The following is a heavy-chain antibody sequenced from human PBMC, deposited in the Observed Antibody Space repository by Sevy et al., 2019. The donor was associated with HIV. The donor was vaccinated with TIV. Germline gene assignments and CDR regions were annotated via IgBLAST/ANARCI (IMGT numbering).Heavy chain of an antibody. J-gene: IGHJ4*02. Sequence: GESLKISCAASGFTFSSYAMHWVRQAPGKGLEWVAVISYDGSNKYYADSVKGRFTISRDNSKNTLYLQMNSLRAEDTAVYYCAREGLAVAGIGYYFEYWGQGTLVTVSS. D-gene: IGHD6-19*01. CDR2: ISYDGSNK. CDR1: GFTFSSYA. V-gene: IGHV3-30*04. CDR3: AREGLAVAGIGYYFEY.